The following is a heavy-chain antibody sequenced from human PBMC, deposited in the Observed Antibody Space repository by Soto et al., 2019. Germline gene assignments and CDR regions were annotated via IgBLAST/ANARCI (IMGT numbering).Heavy chain of an antibody. CDR1: GYTFTSYG. CDR3: GRLPHCGGDCYSDYYGMDV. D-gene: IGHD2-21*02. Sequence: ASVKVSCKASGYTFTSYGISWVRQAPGQGLEWMGWISAYTGNTNYAQKLQGRVTMTTDTSTSTAYMELRSLRSDDTAVYYCGRLPHCGGDCYSDYYGMDVWGQGTTVTVSS. V-gene: IGHV1-18*01. J-gene: IGHJ6*02. CDR2: ISAYTGNT.